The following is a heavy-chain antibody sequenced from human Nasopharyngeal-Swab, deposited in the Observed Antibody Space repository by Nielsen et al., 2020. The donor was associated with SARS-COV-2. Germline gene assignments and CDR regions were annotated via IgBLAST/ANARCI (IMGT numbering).Heavy chain of an antibody. V-gene: IGHV4-34*01. CDR3: AREWGGGSSYDYYYYVDV. CDR2: INHSGST. Sequence: SETLSLTCAVYGGSFSGYYWSWIRQPPGKGLEWIGEINHSGSTNYNPSLKSRVTTSVDTSKNQFSLKLSSVTAADTAVYYCAREWGGGSSYDYYYYVDVWGKGTTVTVSS. CDR1: GGSFSGYY. J-gene: IGHJ6*03. D-gene: IGHD2-15*01.